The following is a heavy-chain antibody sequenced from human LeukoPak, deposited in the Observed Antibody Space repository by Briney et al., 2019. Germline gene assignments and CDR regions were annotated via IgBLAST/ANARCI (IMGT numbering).Heavy chain of an antibody. CDR3: ARLNYDFWSGVWEGYYMDV. Sequence: QPGGSLRLSCAASRFSFSSEWMTWVRQAPGKGLEWVANIGEDGSEKYYVDSVKGRFTISRDNAKNSLYLQVNSLRAEDTAVYYCARLNYDFWSGVWEGYYMDVWGKGTTVTVSS. V-gene: IGHV3-7*01. CDR1: RFSFSSEW. J-gene: IGHJ6*03. D-gene: IGHD3-3*01. CDR2: IGEDGSEK.